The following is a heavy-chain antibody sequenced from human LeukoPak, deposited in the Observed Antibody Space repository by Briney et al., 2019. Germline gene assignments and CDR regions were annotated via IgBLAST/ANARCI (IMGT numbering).Heavy chain of an antibody. V-gene: IGHV4-61*08. CDR1: GGSISSGGYY. CDR2: IYYSGST. Sequence: SETLSLTCTVSGGSISSGGYYWSWIRQPPGKGLEWIGYIYYSGSTNYNPSLKSRVTISVDTSKNQFSLKLSSVTAADTAVYYCARHAPLGRYSLFVAFDPWGQGTLVTVSS. J-gene: IGHJ5*02. CDR3: ARHAPLGRYSLFVAFDP. D-gene: IGHD5-18*01.